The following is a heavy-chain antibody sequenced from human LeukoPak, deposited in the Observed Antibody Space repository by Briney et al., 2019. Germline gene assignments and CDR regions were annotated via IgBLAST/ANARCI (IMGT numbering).Heavy chain of an antibody. V-gene: IGHV3-11*01. CDR1: GFAFGDYY. CDR2: ISSSGSTI. CDR3: ARGLGAAYYHMDV. Sequence: GGSLRLSCAASGFAFGDYYMSWIRQAPGKGLEWVSYISSSGSTIYYADSVKGRFTISRDNAKNSLYLQMNSLRAEDTAVYYCARGLGAAYYHMDVWGKGTTVTVSS. J-gene: IGHJ6*03. D-gene: IGHD1-26*01.